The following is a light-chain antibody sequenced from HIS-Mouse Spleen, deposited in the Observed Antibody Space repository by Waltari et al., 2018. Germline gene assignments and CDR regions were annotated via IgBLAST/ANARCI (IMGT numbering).Light chain of an antibody. V-gene: IGLV3-10*01. Sequence: SYELTQPPSVSVSPGQTARITCSGDALPKKYAYWYQQKSGQAPVLVIYEDSKRPSGIPERVSGSIAGTMATLTISGAQVEDEADYYCYSTDSIGNHRVFGGGTKLTVL. CDR3: YSTDSIGNHRV. CDR2: EDS. CDR1: ALPKKY. J-gene: IGLJ2*01.